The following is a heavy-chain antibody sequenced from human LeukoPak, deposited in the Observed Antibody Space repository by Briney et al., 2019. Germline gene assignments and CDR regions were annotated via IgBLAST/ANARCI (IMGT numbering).Heavy chain of an antibody. Sequence: GGSLRLSCVASGFIFSDYEMNWVRQAPGKGLEYISYISGSGSTMNYADSVKGRFIISRDNAKNSLHLQMNSLRVEDTAFYYCAGDRPGTTYGFAHWGQGTLVSVSS. J-gene: IGHJ5*02. CDR1: GFIFSDYE. CDR3: AGDRPGTTYGFAH. D-gene: IGHD1-14*01. CDR2: ISGSGSTM. V-gene: IGHV3-48*03.